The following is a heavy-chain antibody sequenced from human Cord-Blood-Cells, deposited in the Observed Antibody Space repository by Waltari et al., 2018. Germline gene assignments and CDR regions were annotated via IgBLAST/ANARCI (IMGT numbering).Heavy chain of an antibody. J-gene: IGHJ6*03. V-gene: IGHV1-46*01. D-gene: IGHD2-2*01. CDR1: GYTFPTYY. Sequence: QVQLVQSGAEVKKPGAAVQVSCKASGYTFPTYYMHWVRPAPGHGLEWMGIINPSGGSTSYAQKFQGRVTMTRDTSTSTVYMELSSLRSEDTAVYYCARDPAVPAAMGSYYYYMDVWGKGTTVTVSS. CDR3: ARDPAVPAAMGSYYYYMDV. CDR2: INPSGGST.